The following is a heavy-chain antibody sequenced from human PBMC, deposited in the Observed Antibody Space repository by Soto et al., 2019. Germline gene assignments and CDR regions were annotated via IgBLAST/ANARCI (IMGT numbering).Heavy chain of an antibody. Sequence: QVQLVQSGAEVKKPGASVKVSCKASGYTFTSYGISWVRQAPGQGLEWMGWISAYNGNTNYAQKLQGRATMTTDTSTSTAYMELRSLRSDDTAVYYCARDKSIYCISTSCYAGSDYWGQGTLVTVSS. V-gene: IGHV1-18*01. CDR1: GYTFTSYG. CDR2: ISAYNGNT. J-gene: IGHJ4*02. D-gene: IGHD2-2*01. CDR3: ARDKSIYCISTSCYAGSDY.